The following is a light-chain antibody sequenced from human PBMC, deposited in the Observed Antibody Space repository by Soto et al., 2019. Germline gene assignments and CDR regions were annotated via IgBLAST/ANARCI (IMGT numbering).Light chain of an antibody. CDR1: QSVSSY. CDR2: DAS. CDR3: QQYGRT. Sequence: DIVLTQSPATLSLSPGERATLSCRASQSVSSYLAWYQQKPGQAPRLLIYDASNRATGIPARFSGSGSGTDFTLTISSLEPEDFAVYYCQQYGRTFGQGTKLEIK. V-gene: IGKV3-11*01. J-gene: IGKJ2*01.